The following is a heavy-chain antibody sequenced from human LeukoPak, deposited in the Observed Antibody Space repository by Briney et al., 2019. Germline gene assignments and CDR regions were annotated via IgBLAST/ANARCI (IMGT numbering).Heavy chain of an antibody. D-gene: IGHD6-19*01. CDR1: GGSISRYY. CDR3: ARVRGSGWPDY. J-gene: IGHJ4*02. CDR2: IYYSGST. Sequence: SETLSLTCTVSGGSISRYYWSWIRQPPGKGLEWIGYIYYSGSTNYNPSLKSRVTISVDTSKNQFSLKLSSVPAADTAVYYCARVRGSGWPDYWGQRTLVTVSS. V-gene: IGHV4-59*01.